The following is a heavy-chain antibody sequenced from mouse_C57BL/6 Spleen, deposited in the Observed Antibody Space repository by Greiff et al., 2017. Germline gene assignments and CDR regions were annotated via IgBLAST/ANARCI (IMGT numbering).Heavy chain of an antibody. CDR1: GFTFSDYG. CDR3: ARGYYGSSLYAMDY. CDR2: ISSGSSTI. V-gene: IGHV5-17*01. Sequence: EVQGVESGGGLVKPGGSLKLSCAASGFTFSDYGMHWVRQAPEKGLEWVAYISSGSSTIYYADTMKGRFTISRDNAKNTLFLQMTSLKSEDTAMYYCARGYYGSSLYAMDYWGQGTSVTVSS. J-gene: IGHJ4*01. D-gene: IGHD1-1*01.